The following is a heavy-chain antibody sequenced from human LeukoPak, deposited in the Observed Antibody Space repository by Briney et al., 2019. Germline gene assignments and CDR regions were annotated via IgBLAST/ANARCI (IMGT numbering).Heavy chain of an antibody. D-gene: IGHD4-17*01. CDR2: ISAYNGNT. Sequence: ASVKDSCKASGYTFTSYGISWVRQAAGQGREWMGWISAYNGNTNYAQKLQGRVTMTTDTSTSTAYMELRSLRSDDTAVYYCARGSSRGVTTPPGYWGQGTLVTVSS. V-gene: IGHV1-18*01. J-gene: IGHJ4*02. CDR1: GYTFTSYG. CDR3: ARGSSRGVTTPPGY.